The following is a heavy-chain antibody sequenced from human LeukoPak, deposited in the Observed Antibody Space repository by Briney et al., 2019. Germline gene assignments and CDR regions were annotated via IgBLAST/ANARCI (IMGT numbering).Heavy chain of an antibody. CDR3: ARGLERELPTSYYYYGMDV. V-gene: IGHV3-33*01. D-gene: IGHD3-10*01. CDR2: IWYDGSNK. CDR1: GFTFSSYG. J-gene: IGHJ6*02. Sequence: GGSLRLSCAASGFTFSSYGMHWVRPAPGKGLEWVAVIWYDGSNKYYADSVKGRFTISRDNSKNTLYLQMNSLRAEDTAVYYCARGLERELPTSYYYYGMDVWGQGTTVTVSS.